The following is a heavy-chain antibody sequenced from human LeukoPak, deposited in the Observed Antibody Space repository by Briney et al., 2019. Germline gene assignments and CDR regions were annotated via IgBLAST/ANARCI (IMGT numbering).Heavy chain of an antibody. Sequence: GRSLRLSCAPSGFTFSTHAMSWVRQAPGKGLEWVSSISGGGGSAYYADSVKGRFTISRDNSKNTLYLQMNSLRDEDTAVYYCARDRPNYYGSGSHWGQGTLVTVSS. J-gene: IGHJ4*02. CDR1: GFTFSTHA. CDR2: ISGGGGSA. V-gene: IGHV3-23*01. D-gene: IGHD3-10*01. CDR3: ARDRPNYYGSGSH.